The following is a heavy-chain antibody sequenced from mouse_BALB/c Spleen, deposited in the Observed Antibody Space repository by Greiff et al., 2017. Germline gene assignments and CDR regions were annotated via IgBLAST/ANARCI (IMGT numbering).Heavy chain of an antibody. CDR2: ISYDGSN. CDR1: GYSITSGYY. D-gene: IGHD2-1*01. J-gene: IGHJ3*01. CDR3: ARGGNILGFAY. Sequence: VQLQQSGPGLVKPSQSLSLTCSVTGYSITSGYYWNWIRQFPGNKLEWMGYISYDGSNNYNPSLKNRISITRDTSKNQFFLKLNSVTTEDTATYYCARGGNILGFAYWGQGTLVTVSA. V-gene: IGHV3-6*02.